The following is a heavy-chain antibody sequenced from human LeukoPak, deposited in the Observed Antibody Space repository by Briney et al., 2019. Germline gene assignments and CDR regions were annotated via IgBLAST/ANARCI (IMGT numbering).Heavy chain of an antibody. CDR1: GGSIXSYY. CDR3: ARHLGGGSYYDY. J-gene: IGHJ4*02. D-gene: IGHD3-16*01. Sequence: SETLSLTCTVSGGSIXSYYWSWIRQPPGKXLEWIGYIYYSGSTNYNPSLKSRVTISVDTSKNQFSLKLSSVTAADTAVYYCARHLGGGSYYDYWGQGTLVTVSS. V-gene: IGHV4-59*08. CDR2: IYYSGST.